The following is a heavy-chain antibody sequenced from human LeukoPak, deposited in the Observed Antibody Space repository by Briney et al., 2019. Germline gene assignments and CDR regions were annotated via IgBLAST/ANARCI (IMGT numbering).Heavy chain of an antibody. Sequence: SETLSLTCAVYGGSFSGYYWSWLRQPPGKGLEWIGEINHSGSTNYNPSLKSRVTISVDTSKNQFSLKLSSVTAADTAVYYCARGNDNGDYGFEFDYWGQGTLVTVSS. CDR2: INHSGST. V-gene: IGHV4-34*01. CDR1: GGSFSGYY. J-gene: IGHJ4*02. CDR3: ARGNDNGDYGFEFDY. D-gene: IGHD4-17*01.